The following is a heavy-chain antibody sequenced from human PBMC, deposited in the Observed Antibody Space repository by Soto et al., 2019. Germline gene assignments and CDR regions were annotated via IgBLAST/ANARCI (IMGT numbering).Heavy chain of an antibody. V-gene: IGHV3-74*01. CDR2: LNEDGSFT. CDR1: ESTFSSYW. J-gene: IGHJ6*02. CDR3: GRDLSGRADV. D-gene: IGHD3-10*01. Sequence: PGGSLRRSCVASESTFSSYWMHWVRQTPGKGLVWVSRLNEDGSFTSYADSGQGRFTIFRDNAKKTLYLQTNRLRAEDTAVYYCGRDLSGRADVWGQGTTVTVSS.